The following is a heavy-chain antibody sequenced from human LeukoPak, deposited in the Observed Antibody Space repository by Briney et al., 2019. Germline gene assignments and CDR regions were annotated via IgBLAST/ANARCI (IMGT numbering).Heavy chain of an antibody. Sequence: PGGSLRLSCAASGFTFSSYGMHWVRQAPGKGLEWVAFIRYDGSNKYYADSVKGRFTISRDNSKNTLYLQMNSQRAEDTAVYYCAKGPTYCSSTSCYYMDVWGKGTTVTVSS. CDR2: IRYDGSNK. D-gene: IGHD2-2*01. J-gene: IGHJ6*03. CDR1: GFTFSSYG. CDR3: AKGPTYCSSTSCYYMDV. V-gene: IGHV3-30*02.